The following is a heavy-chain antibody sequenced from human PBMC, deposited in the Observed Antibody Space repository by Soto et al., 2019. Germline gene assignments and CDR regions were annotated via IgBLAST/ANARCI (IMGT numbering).Heavy chain of an antibody. CDR2: FDPEDGAA. Sequence: ASVKVSCKVSGYILSDLSIHWVRLAPGIGLEWMGGFDPEDGAAIFPLKFHGRVTMTEDSSTDTAYMELSSLRSEDTAVYYCAAAQDRQRLSRQFCDFWGQGTQVTASS. CDR1: GYILSDLS. J-gene: IGHJ4*02. D-gene: IGHD3-16*02. CDR3: AAAQDRQRLSRQFCDF. V-gene: IGHV1-24*01.